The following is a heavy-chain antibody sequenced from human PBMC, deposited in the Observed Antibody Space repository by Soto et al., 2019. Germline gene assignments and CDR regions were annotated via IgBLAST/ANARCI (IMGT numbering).Heavy chain of an antibody. CDR1: GFTFSSYA. CDR3: AKVGPESIAARPRPLNAFDI. J-gene: IGHJ3*02. Sequence: GGSLRLSCAASGFTFSSYAMSWVRQAPGKGLEWVSAISGSGGSTYYADSVKGRFTISRDNSKNTLYLQMNSLRAEDTAVYYCAKVGPESIAARPRPLNAFDIWGQGTMVTVSS. D-gene: IGHD6-6*01. V-gene: IGHV3-23*01. CDR2: ISGSGGST.